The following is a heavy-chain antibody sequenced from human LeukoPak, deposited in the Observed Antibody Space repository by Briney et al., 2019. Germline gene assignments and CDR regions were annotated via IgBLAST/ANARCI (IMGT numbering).Heavy chain of an antibody. CDR3: ARDPLGFLEWLSHMGGRDGYNSPFDY. CDR2: ISAYNGNT. Sequence: ASVKVSCKASGYTFTSYGISWVRQAPGQGLEWMGWISAYNGNTNYAQKLQGRVTMTTDTSTSTAYMELRSLRSDDTAVYYCARDPLGFLEWLSHMGGRDGYNSPFDYWGQGTLATVSS. CDR1: GYTFTSYG. J-gene: IGHJ4*02. V-gene: IGHV1-18*01. D-gene: IGHD3-3*01.